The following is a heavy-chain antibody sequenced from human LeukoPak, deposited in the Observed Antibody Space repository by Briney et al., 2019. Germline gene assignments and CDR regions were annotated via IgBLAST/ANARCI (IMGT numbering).Heavy chain of an antibody. D-gene: IGHD3-10*01. J-gene: IGHJ4*02. CDR2: IYYSGST. Sequence: SETLSLTCTVSGGSISSYYWSWIRQPPGKGLEWIGYIYYSGSTNYNPSLKSRVTISVDTSKNQFSRKLSSVTAADTAVYYCARDLSQRTFGELYYWGQGTLVTVSS. CDR3: ARDLSQRTFGELYY. V-gene: IGHV4-59*01. CDR1: GGSISSYY.